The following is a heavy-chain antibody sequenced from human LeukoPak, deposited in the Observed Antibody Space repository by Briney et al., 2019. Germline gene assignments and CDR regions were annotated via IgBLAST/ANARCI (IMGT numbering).Heavy chain of an antibody. D-gene: IGHD3-22*01. Sequence: PSETLSLTCGVYGGSVSGYYWNWIRQPPGKGLEWIGEINHSGSTSYNPSLKSRVTISLDTSKNQFSLKLRSVTAADTAVYYCASRGDPRSSGYYYATNYYGMDVWGQGTTVTVSS. J-gene: IGHJ6*02. V-gene: IGHV4-34*01. CDR3: ASRGDPRSSGYYYATNYYGMDV. CDR2: INHSGST. CDR1: GGSVSGYY.